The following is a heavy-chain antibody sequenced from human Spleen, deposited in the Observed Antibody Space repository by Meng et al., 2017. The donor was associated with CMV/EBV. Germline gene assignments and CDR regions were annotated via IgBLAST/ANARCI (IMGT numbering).Heavy chain of an antibody. V-gene: IGHV1-2*02. D-gene: IGHD2-2*01. CDR1: YTFTGYY. Sequence: YTFTGYYMHWVRQAPGQGLEWMGWINPNSGGTNYAQKFQGRVTMTRDTSISTAYMELSRLRSDDTAVYYCAREYCSSTSCYPYFDYWGQGTLVTVSS. CDR3: AREYCSSTSCYPYFDY. J-gene: IGHJ4*02. CDR2: INPNSGGT.